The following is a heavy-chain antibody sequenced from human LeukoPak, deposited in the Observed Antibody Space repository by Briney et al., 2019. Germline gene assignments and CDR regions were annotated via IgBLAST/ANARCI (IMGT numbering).Heavy chain of an antibody. D-gene: IGHD3-16*02. CDR1: GLTFSSYW. CDR2: IKQDGSEK. Sequence: GGSLRLSCAASGLTFSSYWMSWVRQAPGKGLEWVANIKQDGSEKYYVDSVKGRFTISRDNAKNSLYLQMNSLRAEDTAVYYCARARERTRSYVWGSYRYQGELDYWGQGTLVTVSS. V-gene: IGHV3-7*04. J-gene: IGHJ4*02. CDR3: ARARERTRSYVWGSYRYQGELDY.